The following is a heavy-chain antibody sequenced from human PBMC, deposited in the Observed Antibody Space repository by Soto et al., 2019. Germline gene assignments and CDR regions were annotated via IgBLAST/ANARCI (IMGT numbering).Heavy chain of an antibody. CDR1: GGSISSGGYY. Sequence: PSETLSLTCTVSGGSISSGGYYWSWIRQHPGKGLEWIGYIYYSGSTYYNPSLKSRVTISVDTSKNQFSLKLSSVTAADTAVYYCARSFTMVRGVIIAYDCWGQGTLVTVSS. J-gene: IGHJ4*02. D-gene: IGHD3-10*01. CDR2: IYYSGST. CDR3: ARSFTMVRGVIIAYDC. V-gene: IGHV4-31*03.